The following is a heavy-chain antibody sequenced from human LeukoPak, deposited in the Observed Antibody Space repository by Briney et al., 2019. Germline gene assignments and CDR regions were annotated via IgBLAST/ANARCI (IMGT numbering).Heavy chain of an antibody. CDR1: GYTFTSYA. CDR2: INTNTGNP. D-gene: IGHD3-10*01. V-gene: IGHV7-4-1*02. J-gene: IGHJ3*02. Sequence: ASVKVSCKASGYTFTSYAMNWVRQAPGQGLEWMGWINTNTGNPTYAQGFTGRFVFSLDTFVSTAYLQISSLKAEDTAVYYCARRKYTSYYYGSGSYRAFDIWGQGTMVTVSS. CDR3: ARRKYTSYYYGSGSYRAFDI.